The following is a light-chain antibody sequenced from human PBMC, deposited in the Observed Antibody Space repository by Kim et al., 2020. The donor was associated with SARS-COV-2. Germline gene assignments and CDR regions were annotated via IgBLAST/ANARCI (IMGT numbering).Light chain of an antibody. CDR2: DNN. CDR3: GTWDSSLSAYV. Sequence: GQKFTTACSGSSYNIGNNYVSWYQQLPGTAPKLLIYDNNKRPSGIPDRFSGSKSGTSATLGITGLQTGDEADYYCGTWDSSLSAYVFGTGTKVTVL. V-gene: IGLV1-51*01. CDR1: SYNIGNNY. J-gene: IGLJ1*01.